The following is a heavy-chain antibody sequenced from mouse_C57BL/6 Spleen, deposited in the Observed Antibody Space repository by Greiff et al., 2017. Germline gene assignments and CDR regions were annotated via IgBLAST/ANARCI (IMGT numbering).Heavy chain of an antibody. J-gene: IGHJ2*01. Sequence: QVHVKQSGAELVRPGASVTLSCKASGYTFTDYEMHWVKQTPVHGLEWIGAIDPETGGTAYNQKFKGKAILTADKSSSTAYMELRSLTSEDSAVYYCTRQAYYYGSSNYFDYWGQGTTLTVSS. CDR3: TRQAYYYGSSNYFDY. V-gene: IGHV1-15*01. CDR1: GYTFTDYE. D-gene: IGHD1-1*01. CDR2: IDPETGGT.